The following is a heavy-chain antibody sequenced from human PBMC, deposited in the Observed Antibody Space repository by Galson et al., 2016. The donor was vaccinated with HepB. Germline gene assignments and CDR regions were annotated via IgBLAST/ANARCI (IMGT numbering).Heavy chain of an antibody. CDR3: ARVRGGPDIGRDAIAV. V-gene: IGHV3-23*01. J-gene: IGHJ3*01. CDR1: GFTFSSYA. D-gene: IGHD3-16*01. Sequence: SLRLSCAASGFTFSSYAMVWVRQAPGKGLEWVSAISGRDGTTQYADSVKGRFIISRDNSENSLYLQMNSLRAEDTAVYYCARVRGGPDIGRDAIAVWGQGTMVTVSS. CDR2: ISGRDGTT.